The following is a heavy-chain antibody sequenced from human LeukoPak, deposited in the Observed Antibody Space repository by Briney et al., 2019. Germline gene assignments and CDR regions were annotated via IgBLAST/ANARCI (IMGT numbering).Heavy chain of an antibody. D-gene: IGHD3-9*01. Sequence: GGSLRLSCAASGFTFSSYSMNWVRQAPGKGLEWVSCISSSSSYIYYADSVKGRFTISRDNAKNSLYLQMNSLRAEDTAVYYCARDAAQLRYFDWLLYGSYFDYWGQGTLVTVSS. V-gene: IGHV3-21*01. J-gene: IGHJ4*02. CDR3: ARDAAQLRYFDWLLYGSYFDY. CDR1: GFTFSSYS. CDR2: ISSSSSYI.